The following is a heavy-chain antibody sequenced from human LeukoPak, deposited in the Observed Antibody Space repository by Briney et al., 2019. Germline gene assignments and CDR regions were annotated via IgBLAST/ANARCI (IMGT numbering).Heavy chain of an antibody. D-gene: IGHD3-10*01. V-gene: IGHV4-59*01. CDR1: GGSISSYY. Sequence: SETLSLTCTVSGGSISSYYWSWIRQPPGKGLEWIGYIYYSGSTNYNPSLKSRVTISVDTSNNQSSLELSSVTAADTAVYYCARGIRYYYGSGNYDQRYYFDYWGQGTLVTVSS. CDR3: ARGIRYYYGSGNYDQRYYFDY. J-gene: IGHJ4*02. CDR2: IYYSGST.